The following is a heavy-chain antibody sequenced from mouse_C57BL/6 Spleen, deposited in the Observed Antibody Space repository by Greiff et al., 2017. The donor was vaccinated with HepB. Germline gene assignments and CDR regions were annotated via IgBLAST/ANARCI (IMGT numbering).Heavy chain of an antibody. V-gene: IGHV1-15*01. CDR2: IDPETGGT. Sequence: QVTLKVSGAELVRPGASVTLSCKASGYTFTDYEMHWVKQTPVHGLEWIGAIDPETGGTAYNQKFKGKAILTADKSSSTAYMELRSLTSADSAVYYCTPYDYGYAMDYWGQGTSVTVSS. CDR3: TPYDYGYAMDY. J-gene: IGHJ4*01. D-gene: IGHD2-4*01. CDR1: GYTFTDYE.